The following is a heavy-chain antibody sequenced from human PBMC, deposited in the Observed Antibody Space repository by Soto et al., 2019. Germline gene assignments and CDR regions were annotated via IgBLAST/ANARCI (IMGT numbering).Heavy chain of an antibody. CDR3: ARGRYCLTGRCFPNWFDS. J-gene: IGHJ5*01. Sequence: KPSETLSLTCSVSGDSISTVDYFWAWIRQPPGQALEYIGYIYKSATTYYNPSFESRVAISLDTSKSQFSLNVTSVTAADTAVYFCARGRYCLTGRCFPNWFDSWGQGTTVTSPQ. D-gene: IGHD2-15*01. CDR1: GDSISTVDYF. CDR2: IYKSATT. V-gene: IGHV4-30-4*01.